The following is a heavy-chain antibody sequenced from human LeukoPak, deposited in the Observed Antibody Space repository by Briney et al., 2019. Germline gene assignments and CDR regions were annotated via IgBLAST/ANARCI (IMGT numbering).Heavy chain of an antibody. V-gene: IGHV3-23*01. J-gene: IGHJ4*02. CDR1: GFTFSSYA. Sequence: GGSLRLSCAASGFTFSSYAMSWVRQAPGKGLEWVSDITGSGGSTHYTDSVKGRFTISRDNSKNTLYLQMNSLRAEDTAVYYCAKWAVSGRGFDYWGQGTLVTVSS. CDR3: AKWAVSGRGFDY. D-gene: IGHD6-19*01. CDR2: ITGSGGST.